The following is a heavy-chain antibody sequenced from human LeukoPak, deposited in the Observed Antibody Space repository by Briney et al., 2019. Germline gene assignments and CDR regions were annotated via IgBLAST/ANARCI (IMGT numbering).Heavy chain of an antibody. Sequence: GGSLRLSCAASGFTFSSYSMNWVRQAPGKGLEWVSSISSSSSYIYYADSVKGRFTISRDNAKNSLYLQMNSLRAEDTAVYYCARGSKQLVGLGPRPDWFDPWGQGTLVTVSS. D-gene: IGHD6-6*01. CDR3: ARGSKQLVGLGPRPDWFDP. V-gene: IGHV3-21*01. J-gene: IGHJ5*02. CDR1: GFTFSSYS. CDR2: ISSSSSYI.